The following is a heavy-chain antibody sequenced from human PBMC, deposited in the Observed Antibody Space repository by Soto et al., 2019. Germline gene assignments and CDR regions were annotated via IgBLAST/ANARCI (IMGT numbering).Heavy chain of an antibody. J-gene: IGHJ4*02. CDR3: TTDRTMVYLPPGTYCHLYSFDY. V-gene: IGHV3-15*01. CDR2: IKSKTDGGTT. CDR1: GFTFSNAW. Sequence: GGSLRLSCAASGFTFSNAWMSWVRQAPGKGLEWVGRIKSKTDGGTTDYSAPVKGRFTISRDDSKNTLYLQMNSLKTEDTAVYYCTTDRTMVYLPPGTYCHLYSFDYWGQGTLVTVSS. D-gene: IGHD2-8*01.